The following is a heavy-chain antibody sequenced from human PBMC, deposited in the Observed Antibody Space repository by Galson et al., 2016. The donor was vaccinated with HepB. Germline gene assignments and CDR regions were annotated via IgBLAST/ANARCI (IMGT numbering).Heavy chain of an antibody. CDR1: GGTFSSYA. CDR2: IISIFATT. Sequence: SVKVSCKASGGTFSSYAISWVRQAPGQGLEWIGGIISIFATTNYAQKFQGRVTITADEFPSTANMEVSSLRSQDTAVYYCARHLHQGPIGLPPGTLLQEHLWG. CDR3: ARHLHQGPIGLPPGTLLQEHL. V-gene: IGHV1-69*13. J-gene: IGHJ6*01.